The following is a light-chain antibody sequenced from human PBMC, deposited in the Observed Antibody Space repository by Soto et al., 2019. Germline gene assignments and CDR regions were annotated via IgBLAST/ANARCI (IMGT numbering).Light chain of an antibody. CDR1: QSVLYSSNNKNY. J-gene: IGKJ2*01. Sequence: DIVMTQSPDSLAVSLGERATINCKSSQSVLYSSNNKNYLAWYQQKPGQPPKLLIYWASTRESGVPDRFSGSGSGTDVTLPISSLQAEDVAVYYCQQYYSTPPTFGQGTKLEIK. CDR3: QQYYSTPPT. CDR2: WAS. V-gene: IGKV4-1*01.